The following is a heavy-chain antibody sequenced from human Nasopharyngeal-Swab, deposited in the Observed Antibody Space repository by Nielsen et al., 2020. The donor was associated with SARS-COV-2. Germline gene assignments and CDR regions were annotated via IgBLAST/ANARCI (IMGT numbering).Heavy chain of an antibody. CDR3: ARGVITMVRGVIINYYYYYMDV. CDR2: IIPIFGTA. J-gene: IGHJ6*03. D-gene: IGHD3-10*01. V-gene: IGHV1-69*01. Sequence: WVRQAPEQGLEWMGGIIPIFGTANYAQKFQGRVTITADESTSTAYMELSSLRSEDTAVYYCARGVITMVRGVIINYYYYYMDVWGKGTTVTVSS.